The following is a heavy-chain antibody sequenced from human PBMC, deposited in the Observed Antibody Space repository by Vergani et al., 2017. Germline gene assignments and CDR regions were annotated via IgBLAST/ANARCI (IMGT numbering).Heavy chain of an antibody. Sequence: EVQLEESGGGLVLPGRSLRLSCVASGFTSAGYAMHWVRQAPGKGLEWVSGISWNSNSIGYADSVKGRFTISRDNAKNSLYLQRNSLRAEDTALYYCAKDLGTSSGGGWFDPWCQGTLVTVSS. J-gene: IGHJ5*02. CDR2: ISWNSNSI. CDR3: AKDLGTSSGGGWFDP. V-gene: IGHV3-9*02. D-gene: IGHD6-6*01. CDR1: GFTSAGYA.